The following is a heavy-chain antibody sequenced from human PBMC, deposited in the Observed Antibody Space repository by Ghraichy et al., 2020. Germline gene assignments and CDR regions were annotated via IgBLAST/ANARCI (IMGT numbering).Heavy chain of an antibody. J-gene: IGHJ5*02. V-gene: IGHV3-21*01. CDR2: ISSSGVHI. CDR1: GFTFSSYS. CDR3: ARVAGFSSSWFGGAGWLDP. D-gene: IGHD3-10*01. Sequence: GESLNISCAGSGFTFSSYSLNWVRQAPGKGLEWVSSISSSGVHIYYAESVRGRFTVSRDNAKNTLSLEMNSLRAEDTAVYYCARVAGFSSSWFGGAGWLDPWGQGPPVTVSS.